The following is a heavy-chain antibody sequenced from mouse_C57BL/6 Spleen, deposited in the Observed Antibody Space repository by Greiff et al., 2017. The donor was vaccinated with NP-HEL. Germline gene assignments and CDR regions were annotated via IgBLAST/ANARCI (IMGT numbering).Heavy chain of an antibody. V-gene: IGHV1-76*01. CDR2: IYPGSGNT. CDR3: ARFGWDGYSFDY. D-gene: IGHD2-3*01. CDR1: GYTFTDYY. Sequence: QVQLQQSGAELVRPGASVKLSCKASGYTFTDYYINWVKQRPGQGLEWIARIYPGSGNTYYNEKFKGKATLTAEKSSSTAYMQLSSLTSEDSAVYFCARFGWDGYSFDYWGQGTTLTVSS. J-gene: IGHJ2*01.